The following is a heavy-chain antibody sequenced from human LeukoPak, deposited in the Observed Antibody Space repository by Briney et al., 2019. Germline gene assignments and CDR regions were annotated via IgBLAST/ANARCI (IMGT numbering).Heavy chain of an antibody. V-gene: IGHV3-21*01. Sequence: PGGSLRLSCAASGFTFSSYSMNWVRQAPGKGLEWVSSISSSSSYIYYADSVKGRFTISRDNAKNSLYLQMNSLRAEDTAVYYCARVLHYDYVWGSYRYTGSSDYWGQGTLVTVSS. CDR2: ISSSSSYI. D-gene: IGHD3-16*02. CDR3: ARVLHYDYVWGSYRYTGSSDY. J-gene: IGHJ4*02. CDR1: GFTFSSYS.